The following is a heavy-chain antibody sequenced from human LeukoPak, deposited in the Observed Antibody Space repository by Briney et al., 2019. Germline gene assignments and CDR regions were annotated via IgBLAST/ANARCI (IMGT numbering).Heavy chain of an antibody. D-gene: IGHD3-16*01. Sequence: GGSLRLSCAASGFTFSSYWMHWARQAPGKGLVWVAQINGDGSDTNYADSMKGRFTISRDNAKNTLYLHINSLRAEDTAVFYCVRGAYYFYGMDVWGQGTTVTASS. CDR2: INGDGSDT. V-gene: IGHV3-74*01. CDR1: GFTFSSYW. J-gene: IGHJ6*02. CDR3: VRGAYYFYGMDV.